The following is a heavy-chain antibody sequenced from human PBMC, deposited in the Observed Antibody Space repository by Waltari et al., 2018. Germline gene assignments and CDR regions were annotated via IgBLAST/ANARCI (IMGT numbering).Heavy chain of an antibody. J-gene: IGHJ4*02. Sequence: EVQLVESGGGLVKPGGSLRLSCAASGFTFSNAWMSWVRQAPGKGLEWVGRIKSKTDGGTTDYAAPVKGRFTISRDDSKNTLYLQMNSLKTEDTAVYYCTTVNYYDSSGYYYDYWGQGTLVIVSS. V-gene: IGHV3-15*01. CDR1: GFTFSNAW. CDR3: TTVNYYDSSGYYYDY. D-gene: IGHD3-22*01. CDR2: IKSKTDGGTT.